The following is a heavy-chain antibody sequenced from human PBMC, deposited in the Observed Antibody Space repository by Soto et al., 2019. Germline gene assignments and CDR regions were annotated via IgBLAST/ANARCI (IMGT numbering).Heavy chain of an antibody. J-gene: IGHJ4*02. D-gene: IGHD3-16*01. CDR1: GFSFDNYA. V-gene: IGHV3-23*01. CDR3: AQLGLMTFSHKHYFNH. CDR2: IKSDGSST. Sequence: GGSLTLSCVASGFSFDNYAMSWVRQAPGKGLEWVSAIKSDGSSTYYAASVKDRFIISRDNSKNTLYLQLTSLRAEDTAVYYCAQLGLMTFSHKHYFNHWGRGTLVTVSS.